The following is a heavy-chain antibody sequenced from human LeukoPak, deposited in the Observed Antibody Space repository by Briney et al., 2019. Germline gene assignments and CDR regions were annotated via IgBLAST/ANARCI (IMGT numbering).Heavy chain of an antibody. CDR1: GFRFTAFW. Sequence: GGSLRLSCAASGFRFTAFWMSWVRQAPGKGPEWVANINQESTETYYVDSVRGRFTISRDNAKNSLYLQMNSLRAEDTAVYYCARRPISSGSYPYYYYYMDVWGKGTTVTVSS. CDR2: INQESTET. V-gene: IGHV3-7*01. J-gene: IGHJ6*03. CDR3: ARRPISSGSYPYYYYYMDV. D-gene: IGHD1-26*01.